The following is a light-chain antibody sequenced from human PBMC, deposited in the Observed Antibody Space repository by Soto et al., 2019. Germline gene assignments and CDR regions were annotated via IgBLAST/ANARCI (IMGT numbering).Light chain of an antibody. Sequence: EIVMTQSPATLSVSPGERATLSCRASQSVSANYLAWYQQKPGQAPRLLINGASSRATGIPDRFSGSGSGTDFTLTISRLEPEDFAVYYCQQYGSSSWTFGQGTKVDIK. J-gene: IGKJ1*01. CDR1: QSVSANY. V-gene: IGKV3-20*01. CDR2: GAS. CDR3: QQYGSSSWT.